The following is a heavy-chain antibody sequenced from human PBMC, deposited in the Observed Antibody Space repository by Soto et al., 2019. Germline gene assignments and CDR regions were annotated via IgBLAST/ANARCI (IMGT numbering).Heavy chain of an antibody. D-gene: IGHD6-13*01. CDR3: ARDASSAAGTPYYYYGMDV. V-gene: IGHV1-69*01. Sequence: QVQLVQSGAEEKKPGSSVKVSCKASGGTFSSYAISWVRQAPGQGLEWMGGIIPIFGTANYAQKFQGRVTITADESTSTAYMELSTLRSEDTAVYYCARDASSAAGTPYYYYGMDVWGQGTTVTVSS. J-gene: IGHJ6*02. CDR1: GGTFSSYA. CDR2: IIPIFGTA.